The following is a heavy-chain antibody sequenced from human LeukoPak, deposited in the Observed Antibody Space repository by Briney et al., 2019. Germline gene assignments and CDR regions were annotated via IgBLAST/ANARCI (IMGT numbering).Heavy chain of an antibody. V-gene: IGHV1-2*02. Sequence: ASVKVSCKASGYIFTGYYMHWVRQAPGQGLEWMGWINPDSGDTKYAQKFQGRVTTTRDTSITTAYMELSRLRSDDAAVYYCASDDLWGQGTLVTVSS. J-gene: IGHJ5*02. CDR1: GYIFTGYY. CDR3: ASDDL. CDR2: INPDSGDT.